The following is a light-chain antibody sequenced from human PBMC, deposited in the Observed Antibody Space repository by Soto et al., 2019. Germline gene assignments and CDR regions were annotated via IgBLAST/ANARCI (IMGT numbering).Light chain of an antibody. J-gene: IGKJ4*01. Sequence: EIVLTQSPGTLSLSPGERATPSCRASQSVSSSYLAWYQQKPGQAPRLLIYGASSRATGIPDGFSGSGSGTDFTLTISRLEPEDFAVYYCQQYGSPRTFGGGTKVDIK. CDR3: QQYGSPRT. CDR1: QSVSSSY. CDR2: GAS. V-gene: IGKV3-20*01.